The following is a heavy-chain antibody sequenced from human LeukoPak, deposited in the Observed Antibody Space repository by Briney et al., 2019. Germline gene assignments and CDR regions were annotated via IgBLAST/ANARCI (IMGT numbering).Heavy chain of an antibody. D-gene: IGHD1-26*01. CDR3: ARSGFQYYHGMDV. Sequence: SETLSLTCTVSGGSISSYYWSWIRQPPGKGLEWLGYIYYSGSTNYNPSLKSRVTMSVDTSKNQFSLKLRSVTAVDTAVYYRARSGFQYYHGMDVWGQGTTVTVSS. CDR1: GGSISSYY. V-gene: IGHV4-59*01. CDR2: IYYSGST. J-gene: IGHJ6*02.